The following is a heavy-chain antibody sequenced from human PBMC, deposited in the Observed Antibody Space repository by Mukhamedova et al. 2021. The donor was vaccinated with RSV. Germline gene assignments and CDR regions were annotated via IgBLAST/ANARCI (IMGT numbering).Heavy chain of an antibody. V-gene: IGHV3-30-3*02. Sequence: SSYAMHWVRQAPGKGLEWVAVISYDGSNKYYADSVKGRFTISRDNSKNTLYLQMNSLRAEDTAVYYCVKDHCSGGSCHEPYWFD. D-gene: IGHD2-15*01. J-gene: IGHJ5*02. CDR3: VKDHCSGGSCHEPYWFD. CDR2: ISYDGSNK. CDR1: SSYA.